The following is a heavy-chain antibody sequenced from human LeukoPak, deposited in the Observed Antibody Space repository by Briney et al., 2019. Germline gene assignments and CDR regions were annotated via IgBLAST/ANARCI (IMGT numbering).Heavy chain of an antibody. CDR1: GYTFTGYY. CDR2: INPNSGGT. Sequence: GASVKVSCKASGYTFTGYYTHWVRQAPGQGLEWMGWINPNSGGTNYAQKFQGWVTMTRDTSISTAYMELSRLRSDDTAVYYCARDYCSSTSCYVDYWGQGTLVTVSS. D-gene: IGHD2-2*01. V-gene: IGHV1-2*04. CDR3: ARDYCSSTSCYVDY. J-gene: IGHJ4*02.